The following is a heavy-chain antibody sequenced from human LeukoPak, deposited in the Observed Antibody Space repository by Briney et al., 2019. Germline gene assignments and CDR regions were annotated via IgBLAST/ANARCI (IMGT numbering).Heavy chain of an antibody. CDR2: ISSSGSTI. V-gene: IGHV3-48*03. CDR1: GFTFSSYE. CDR3: ARESYRGGYYFDY. D-gene: IGHD3-22*01. Sequence: GGSLRLSCAASGFTFSSYEMNWVRQAPGKGLEWVSYISSSGSTIYYAYSGKGRFTISRDNAKKSLYLQMNSLRAEDTAVYYCARESYRGGYYFDYWGQGTLVTVSS. J-gene: IGHJ4*02.